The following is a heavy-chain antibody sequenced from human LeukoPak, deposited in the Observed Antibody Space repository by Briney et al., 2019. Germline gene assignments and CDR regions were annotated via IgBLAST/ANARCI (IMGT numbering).Heavy chain of an antibody. J-gene: IGHJ4*02. CDR3: AKAPANYVDTAMGTFDY. CDR1: GFTFSSYA. D-gene: IGHD5-18*01. Sequence: GGSLRLSCAASGFTFSSYAMNWVRQAPGKGLEWVSAISSSGVSTYYADSVKGRFTISRDNSKNTLYLQMNSLRAEDTAVYYCAKAPANYVDTAMGTFDYWGQGTLVTVSS. V-gene: IGHV3-23*01. CDR2: ISSSGVST.